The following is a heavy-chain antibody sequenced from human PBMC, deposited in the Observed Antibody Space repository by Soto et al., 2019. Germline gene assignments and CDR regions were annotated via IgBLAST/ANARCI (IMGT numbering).Heavy chain of an antibody. CDR1: GGSISSYY. CDR2: IYYSGST. J-gene: IGHJ6*02. Sequence: QVQLQESGPGLVKPSETLSLTCTVSGGSISSYYWSWIRQPPGKGLEWIGYIYYSGSTNYNPSLKSRVTISVDTSTNQFSLKLSSVTAADTAVYYCAREGTTVDSYYYYGMDVWGQGTTVTVSS. D-gene: IGHD1-1*01. V-gene: IGHV4-59*01. CDR3: AREGTTVDSYYYYGMDV.